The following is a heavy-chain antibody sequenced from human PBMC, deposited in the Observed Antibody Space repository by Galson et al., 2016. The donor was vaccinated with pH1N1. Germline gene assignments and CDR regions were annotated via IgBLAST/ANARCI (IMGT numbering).Heavy chain of an antibody. CDR1: GFTFTSYA. Sequence: LRLSCAASGFTFTSYAMHWVRQAPGKGLEWVAVILYDGTNEYYADSVKGRFTISRDKTQSTVYLQMNSLRTEDTADYYCARDSEYSGHEGFHWAQGTLVIVSS. J-gene: IGHJ4*02. V-gene: IGHV3-30*04. CDR3: ARDSEYSGHEGFH. D-gene: IGHD5-12*01. CDR2: ILYDGTNE.